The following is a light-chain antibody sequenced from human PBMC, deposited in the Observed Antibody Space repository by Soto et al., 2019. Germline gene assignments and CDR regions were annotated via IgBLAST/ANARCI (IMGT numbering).Light chain of an antibody. CDR3: QQYLSYPIT. Sequence: DIQMTQSPSTLSASVGDRVTITCRASQSISSWLAWYQQKAGNAPKSLIYKASSLESGVPSRFSGIGSGTEFTLTISSLQPDDFATYYCQQYLSYPITFGQGIRLEIK. V-gene: IGKV1-5*03. CDR1: QSISSW. CDR2: KAS. J-gene: IGKJ5*01.